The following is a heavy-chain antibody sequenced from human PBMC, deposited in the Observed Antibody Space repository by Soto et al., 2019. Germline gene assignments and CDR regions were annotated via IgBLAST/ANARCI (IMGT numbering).Heavy chain of an antibody. CDR2: IWYDGSNK. Sequence: GGSLRLSCAASGFTFSSYGMHWVRQAPGKGLEWVAVIWYDGSNKYYADSVKGRFTISRDNSKNTLYLQMNSLRAEGTAVYYCARDGHYDFWSGHYYYMDVWGKGTTVTVSS. CDR1: GFTFSSYG. J-gene: IGHJ6*03. D-gene: IGHD3-3*01. V-gene: IGHV3-33*01. CDR3: ARDGHYDFWSGHYYYMDV.